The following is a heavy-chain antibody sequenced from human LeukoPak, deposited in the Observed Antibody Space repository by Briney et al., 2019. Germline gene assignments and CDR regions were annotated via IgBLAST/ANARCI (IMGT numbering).Heavy chain of an antibody. D-gene: IGHD6-13*01. Sequence: GASVKVSCKASGYTFTSYDINWVRQATGQGLEWMGWMNPNRGNTGYAQKFQGRVTMTRNTSISTAYMELSSLRSEDTAVYYCARVSGSSWYGGRYYYGMDVWGQGTTVTVSS. CDR2: MNPNRGNT. V-gene: IGHV1-8*01. CDR3: ARVSGSSWYGGRYYYGMDV. J-gene: IGHJ6*02. CDR1: GYTFTSYD.